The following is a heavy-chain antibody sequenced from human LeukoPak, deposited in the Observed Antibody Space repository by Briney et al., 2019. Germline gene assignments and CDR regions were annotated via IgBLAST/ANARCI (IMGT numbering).Heavy chain of an antibody. CDR1: GFTFSSYA. D-gene: IGHD6-19*01. CDR2: ISGSGGST. V-gene: IGHV3-23*01. CDR3: AKDRRYGSGWSRDDY. Sequence: GGSLRLSCAASGFTFSSYAMSWVRQAPGKGLEWVSAISGSGGSTYSADSVKGRFTISRDNSKNPLYLQMKSLRAEDTAVYYCAKDRRYGSGWSRDDYWGQGTLVTVSS. J-gene: IGHJ4*02.